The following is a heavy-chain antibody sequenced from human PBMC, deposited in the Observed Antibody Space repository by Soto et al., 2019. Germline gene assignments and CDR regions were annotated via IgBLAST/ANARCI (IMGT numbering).Heavy chain of an antibody. J-gene: IGHJ2*01. Sequence: QVQLVESGGGVVQPGRSLRLSCAASGFTFSSYGMHWVRQAPGKGLEWVAVIWYDGSNKYYADSVKGRFTISRDNSKNTLYLQMNSLRAEDTAVYYCVRDGGYPDGYFDLWGRGTLVTVSS. D-gene: IGHD3-22*01. V-gene: IGHV3-33*01. CDR3: VRDGGYPDGYFDL. CDR2: IWYDGSNK. CDR1: GFTFSSYG.